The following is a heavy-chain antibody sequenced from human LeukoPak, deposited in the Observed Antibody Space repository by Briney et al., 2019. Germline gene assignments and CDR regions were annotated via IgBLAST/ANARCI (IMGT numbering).Heavy chain of an antibody. D-gene: IGHD6-6*01. CDR2: INPSGGST. CDR1: GYTFTSYY. V-gene: IGHV1-46*01. Sequence: ASVKVSCKASGYTFTSYYMHWVRQAPGQGLEWMGIINPSGGSTSYAQKFQGRVTMTRDTSTSTVYMELSSLRSEDTAVYYCARGVAARRGGSHYYYYGMDVWGQGTTVTVSS. CDR3: ARGVAARRGGSHYYYYGMDV. J-gene: IGHJ6*02.